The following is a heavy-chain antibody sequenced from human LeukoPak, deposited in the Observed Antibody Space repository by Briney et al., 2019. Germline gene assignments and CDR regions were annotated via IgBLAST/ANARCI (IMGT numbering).Heavy chain of an antibody. Sequence: PGGSLRLSCAASGFSFRTYTVNWVRQAPGKGPEWVSSISYNGIYTYYADSVKGRFTISRDNAKNSLYLQMRSLTVEDTAMYYCAKDLGDPGDAWGQGTMVTVSS. CDR3: AKDLGDPGDA. D-gene: IGHD2-21*02. CDR2: ISYNGIYT. J-gene: IGHJ3*01. V-gene: IGHV3-21*01. CDR1: GFSFRTYT.